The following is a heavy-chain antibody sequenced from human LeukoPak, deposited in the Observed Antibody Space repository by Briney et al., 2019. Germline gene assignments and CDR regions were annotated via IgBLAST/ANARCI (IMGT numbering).Heavy chain of an antibody. CDR3: ARHGGESLVATILHAFDI. J-gene: IGHJ3*02. Sequence: SETLSLTCSVSGGSVRSYSRSWIRQPPGKGLEWIGYIHYSGTTNYKPSLKSRVTISVETTKNQFSLKLSSVTAADTAVYYCARHGGESLVATILHAFDIWGQGTMVTVSS. CDR2: IHYSGTT. D-gene: IGHD5-12*01. V-gene: IGHV4-59*08. CDR1: GGSVRSYS.